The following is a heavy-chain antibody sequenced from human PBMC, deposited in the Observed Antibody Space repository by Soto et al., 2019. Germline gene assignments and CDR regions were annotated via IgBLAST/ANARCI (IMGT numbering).Heavy chain of an antibody. J-gene: IGHJ6*03. D-gene: IGHD4-17*01. CDR1: GGTFSSYT. Sequence: QVQLVQSGAEVKKPGSSVKVSCKASGGTFSSYTISWVRQAPGQGLEWMGRIIPIPGIANYAQKFQGRVTITADKSTSTAYMELSSLRSEDTAVYYCARVGATVTTRYYYMDVWGKGTTVTVSS. CDR2: IIPIPGIA. V-gene: IGHV1-69*02. CDR3: ARVGATVTTRYYYMDV.